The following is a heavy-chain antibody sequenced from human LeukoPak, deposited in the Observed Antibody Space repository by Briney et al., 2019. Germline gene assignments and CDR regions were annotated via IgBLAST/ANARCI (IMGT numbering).Heavy chain of an antibody. CDR2: INPNNGGT. J-gene: IGHJ4*02. D-gene: IGHD3-16*01. V-gene: IGHV1-2*02. CDR3: ARGGETGKESFDY. Sequence: ASVKVSCKASGYTFTGYYMHWVRQAPGQGLEWMGWINPNNGGTNYAQKFQGRVTKTRDTSISTAYMELNRLTSDDTAVYYCARGGETGKESFDYWGQGSPVTVSS. CDR1: GYTFTGYY.